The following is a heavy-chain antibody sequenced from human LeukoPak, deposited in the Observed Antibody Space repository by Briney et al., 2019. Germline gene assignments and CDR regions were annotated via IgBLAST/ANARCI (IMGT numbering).Heavy chain of an antibody. Sequence: GGSLRLSCAASGFTFSSYAMSWVRQAPGKGLEWVSGISGSGGSTYYADSVKGRFTISRDNSKNTLYLQMNSLRAEDTAVYYCAKGVRLVGAFYFDYWGQGTPVTVSS. J-gene: IGHJ4*02. CDR1: GFTFSSYA. CDR3: AKGVRLVGAFYFDY. D-gene: IGHD1-26*01. V-gene: IGHV3-23*01. CDR2: ISGSGGST.